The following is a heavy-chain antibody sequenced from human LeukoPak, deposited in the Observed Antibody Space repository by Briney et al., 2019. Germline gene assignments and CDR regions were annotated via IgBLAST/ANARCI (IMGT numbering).Heavy chain of an antibody. V-gene: IGHV4-59*06. J-gene: IGHJ4*02. D-gene: IGHD3-16*01. CDR1: GGSMSGYY. Sequence: SETLSLTCAVSGGSMSGYYWNWIRQPPGKGLEWIGYIYYSGSTYYNPSLKSRVTISVDTSKNQFSLKLSSVTAADTAVYYCARDLGGGGPDYWGQGTLVTVSS. CDR3: ARDLGGGGPDY. CDR2: IYYSGST.